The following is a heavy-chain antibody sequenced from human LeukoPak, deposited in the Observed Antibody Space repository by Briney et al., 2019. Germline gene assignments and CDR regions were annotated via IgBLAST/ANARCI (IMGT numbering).Heavy chain of an antibody. D-gene: IGHD6-19*01. CDR2: ISSSSSDI. Sequence: GGSLRLSCATSGFTVNSNYMNWVRQAPGKGLEWVSSISSSSSDIYYADSVKGRFTISRDNAKNTLYLQMNSLRAEDTAVYYCAKSHQGYSSGWGDYWGQGTLVIVSS. CDR3: AKSHQGYSSGWGDY. J-gene: IGHJ4*02. V-gene: IGHV3-21*04. CDR1: GFTVNSNY.